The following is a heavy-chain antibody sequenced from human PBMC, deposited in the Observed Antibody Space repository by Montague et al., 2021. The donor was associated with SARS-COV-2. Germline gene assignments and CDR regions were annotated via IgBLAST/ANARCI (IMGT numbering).Heavy chain of an antibody. CDR2: IYPXXSDT. CDR3: ARHPRYCSGGSCYSEGEFDY. D-gene: IGHD2-15*01. V-gene: IGHV5-51*01. Sequence: QSGAEVKKPGESLKISGEGSGYSFTSYWIDWVRQMPGKGLEWMGTIYPXXSDTRYSPSFHGQVTISADKSISTAYLQWGSLKASDTAMYYCARHPRYCSGGSCYSEGEFDYWGQGTLVTVSS. CDR1: GYSFTSYW. J-gene: IGHJ4*02.